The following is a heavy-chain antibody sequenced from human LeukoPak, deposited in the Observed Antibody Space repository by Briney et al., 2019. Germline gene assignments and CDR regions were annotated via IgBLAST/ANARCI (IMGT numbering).Heavy chain of an antibody. V-gene: IGHV3-53*01. Sequence: PGGSLRLSCAASGFTFSSYAMHWVRQAPGKGLEWVSVIYSGGSTYYADSVKGRFTISRDNSKNTLYLQMNSLRAEDTAVYYCARGGYSYGFGHLYYFDYWGQGTLVTVSS. D-gene: IGHD5-18*01. CDR1: GFTFSSYA. J-gene: IGHJ4*02. CDR3: ARGGYSYGFGHLYYFDY. CDR2: IYSGGST.